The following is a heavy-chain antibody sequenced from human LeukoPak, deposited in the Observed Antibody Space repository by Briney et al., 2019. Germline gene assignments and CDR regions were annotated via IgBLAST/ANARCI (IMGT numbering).Heavy chain of an antibody. D-gene: IGHD3-10*01. Sequence: GASVKVSCKTSGYTFTDSYIHWARQAPGQGLQWMGWINPNNDGTEYAQKFQGRVTMTRDTSINTAYMELSGLTSADTAVYYCARHGRDVWFGADCLEHWGQGTLVTVST. CDR3: ARHGRDVWFGADCLEH. J-gene: IGHJ5*02. CDR1: GYTFTDSY. V-gene: IGHV1-2*02. CDR2: INPNNDGT.